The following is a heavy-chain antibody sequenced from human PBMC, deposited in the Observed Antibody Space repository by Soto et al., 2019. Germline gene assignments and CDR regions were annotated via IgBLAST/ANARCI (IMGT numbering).Heavy chain of an antibody. V-gene: IGHV4-39*01. CDR3: AGYFITMIVGGSVDY. CDR2: IYYSGST. Sequence: QLQLQESGPGLVKPSEPLSLTCTVSGGSISSSSYYWGWIRQPPGKGLEWIGSIYYSGSTYYSPSLKSRVTISVDTSKNQFSLKLSSVTAADTAVYYCAGYFITMIVGGSVDYWGQGTLVTVSS. J-gene: IGHJ4*02. CDR1: GGSISSSSYY. D-gene: IGHD3-22*01.